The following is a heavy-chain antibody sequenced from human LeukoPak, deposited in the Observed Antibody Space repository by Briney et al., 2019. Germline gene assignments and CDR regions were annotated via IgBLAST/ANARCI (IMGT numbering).Heavy chain of an antibody. J-gene: IGHJ5*02. Sequence: SETLSLTCTVSGGSIGSFYWNWIRQPPGKGLEWIGSIFHSGTTYYKTSLRRRVTISVDTSKNQFSLKMRSVTVADTAVYYCARGLQPTGTTGNWFDPWGQGSLVIVSS. CDR1: GGSIGSFY. CDR3: ARGLQPTGTTGNWFDP. CDR2: IFHSGTT. V-gene: IGHV4-59*12. D-gene: IGHD1-1*01.